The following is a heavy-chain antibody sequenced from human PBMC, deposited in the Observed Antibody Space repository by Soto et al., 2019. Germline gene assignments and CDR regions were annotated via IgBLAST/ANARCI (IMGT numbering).Heavy chain of an antibody. CDR2: ISSSGNTI. Sequence: GGSLRLSCAASGFTFSDYYMNWIRQAPGKGLEWVSYISSSGNTIYYADSMKGRFTISRDNAKNSLYLQMNSLRAEDTAVYYCARDYYDSSGYYYYFDYWGQGTLVTVSS. CDR3: ARDYYDSSGYYYYFDY. V-gene: IGHV3-11*01. D-gene: IGHD3-22*01. CDR1: GFTFSDYY. J-gene: IGHJ4*02.